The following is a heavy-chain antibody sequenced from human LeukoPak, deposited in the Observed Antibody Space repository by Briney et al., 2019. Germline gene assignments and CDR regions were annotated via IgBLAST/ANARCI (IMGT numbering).Heavy chain of an antibody. CDR2: ISAYNGNT. V-gene: IGHV1-18*01. CDR1: GYTFSSYG. D-gene: IGHD5-12*01. Sequence: GASVKVSCEASGYTFSSYGLSWVRQAPGQGLEWMGWISAYNGNTNYAQKLQGRVTMTTDTSTSTAYMELRSLRSDDTAVYFCARDIRINIVAMPFDYWGQGTLVTVSS. J-gene: IGHJ4*02. CDR3: ARDIRINIVAMPFDY.